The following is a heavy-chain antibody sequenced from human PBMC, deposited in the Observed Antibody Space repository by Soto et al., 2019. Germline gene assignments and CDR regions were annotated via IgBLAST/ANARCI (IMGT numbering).Heavy chain of an antibody. CDR3: ARVRDYYDSSGYYYGYYYGMDV. D-gene: IGHD3-22*01. CDR2: ISAYNGNT. Sequence: GASVKVSCEASCYTFNSYGISCVRQAPGTGLEWIGWISAYNGNTNYAQKLQGRVTMTTDTSTSTAYMELSSLRSEDTAVYYCARVRDYYDSSGYYYGYYYGMDVWGQGNTVTVSS. V-gene: IGHV1-18*01. CDR1: CYTFNSYG. J-gene: IGHJ6*02.